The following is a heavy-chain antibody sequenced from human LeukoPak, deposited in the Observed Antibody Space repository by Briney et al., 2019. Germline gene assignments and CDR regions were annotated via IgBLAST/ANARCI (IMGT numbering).Heavy chain of an antibody. V-gene: IGHV4-61*01. Sequence: PSETLSLTCTVSGGSVSSNSDYCSWIRQPPGKGLEWIGYIYHSGPTNYNPSLKSRVSISIDTSKNEFSLKLNSVTAADTAVYYCARVLFYPYYSFDYWGQGALVTVSS. D-gene: IGHD1-26*01. CDR3: ARVLFYPYYSFDY. CDR1: GGSVSSNSDY. J-gene: IGHJ4*02. CDR2: IYHSGPT.